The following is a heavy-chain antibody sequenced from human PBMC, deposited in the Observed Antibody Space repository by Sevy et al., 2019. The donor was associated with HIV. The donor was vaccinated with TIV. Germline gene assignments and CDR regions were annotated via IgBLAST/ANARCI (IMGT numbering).Heavy chain of an antibody. J-gene: IGHJ6*02. CDR2: IKQDGSEK. D-gene: IGHD3-16*01. CDR3: AREGGSTGGYYYAMDV. V-gene: IGHV3-7*01. Sequence: GGSLRLSCAASGFTFSSYWMSWVRQAPGKGLEWVANIKQDGSEKYYVDSVKGRFTISRDNAKNSLYLKMKSLRAEDTAVYYCAREGGSTGGYYYAMDVWGQGTTVTVSS. CDR1: GFTFSSYW.